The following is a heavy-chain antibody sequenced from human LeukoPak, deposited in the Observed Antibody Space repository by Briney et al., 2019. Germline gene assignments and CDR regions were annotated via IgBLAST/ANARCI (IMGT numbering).Heavy chain of an antibody. Sequence: RASETLSLTCTVSGGSISSYYWSWIRQPPGKGLEWIGYIYYSGSTNYNPSLKSRVTISVDTSKNQFSLKLSSVTAADTAVYYCARGWLGRNNWFDPWGQGTLVTVSS. D-gene: IGHD6-19*01. CDR2: IYYSGST. V-gene: IGHV4-59*01. CDR3: ARGWLGRNNWFDP. J-gene: IGHJ5*02. CDR1: GGSISSYY.